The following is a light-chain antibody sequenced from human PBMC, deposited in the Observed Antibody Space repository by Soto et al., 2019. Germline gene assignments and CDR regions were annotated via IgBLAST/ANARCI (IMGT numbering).Light chain of an antibody. V-gene: IGLV2-23*01. CDR2: EAT. J-gene: IGLJ3*02. CDR1: SNDVGTYNL. CDR3: CAYAGSGTVV. Sequence: QSALTQPASVSGSPEQSITISCTGTSNDVGTYNLVSWYQHHPGTAPKVMINEATKRPSGVSNRFACSKSSNTASLTISGLQAEDEADYYCCAYAGSGTVVFGGGTKLTVL.